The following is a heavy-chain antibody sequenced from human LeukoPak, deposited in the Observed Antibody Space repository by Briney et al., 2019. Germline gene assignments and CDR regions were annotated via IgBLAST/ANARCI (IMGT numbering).Heavy chain of an antibody. CDR2: IYYSGST. CDR3: ARDRDDYSNYRTDYYYGMDV. J-gene: IGHJ6*02. CDR1: GGSISSGGYY. V-gene: IGHV4-31*03. D-gene: IGHD4-11*01. Sequence: SQTLSLTCTVSGGSISSGGYYWSWIRQHPGKGLEWIGYIYYSGSTYYNPSLKSRVTISVDTSKNQLSLKLSSVTAADTAVYYCARDRDDYSNYRTDYYYGMDVWGQGTTVTVSS.